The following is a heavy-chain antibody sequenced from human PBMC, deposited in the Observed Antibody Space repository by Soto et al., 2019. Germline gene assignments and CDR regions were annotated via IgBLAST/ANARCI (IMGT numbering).Heavy chain of an antibody. CDR3: AGNPGVWDGSGSYYPKDYYHYGMDV. CDR2: IIPIFGTA. J-gene: IGHJ6*02. D-gene: IGHD3-10*01. CDR1: GGTFSSYA. Sequence: QVQLVQSGAEVKKPGSSVKVSCKASGGTFSSYAISWVRQAPGQGLEWMGGIIPIFGTANYAQKFQGRVTISADESKRPAYMELGRLKSEDTAVYYFAGNPGVWDGSGSYYPKDYYHYGMDVWGQGTTVTVSS. V-gene: IGHV1-69*01.